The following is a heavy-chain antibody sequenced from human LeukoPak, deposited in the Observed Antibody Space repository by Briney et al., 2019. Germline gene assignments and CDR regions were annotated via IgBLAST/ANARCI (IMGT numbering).Heavy chain of an antibody. J-gene: IGHJ3*02. CDR3: ARARNYYDSSDYYYEGDAFDI. CDR2: IYHSGST. CDR1: GFTFSSYW. V-gene: IGHV4-4*02. D-gene: IGHD3-22*01. Sequence: GSLRLSCAASGFTFSSYWMSWIRQPPGKGLEWIGEIYHSGSTNYNPSLKSRVTISVDTSKNQFSLKLSSVTAADTAVYYCARARNYYDSSDYYYEGDAFDIWGQGTMVTVSS.